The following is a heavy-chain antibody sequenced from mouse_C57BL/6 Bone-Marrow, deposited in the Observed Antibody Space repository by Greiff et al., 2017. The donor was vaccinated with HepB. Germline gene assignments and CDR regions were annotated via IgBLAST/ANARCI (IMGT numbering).Heavy chain of an antibody. V-gene: IGHV1-69*01. CDR1: GYTFTSYW. J-gene: IGHJ3*01. Sequence: QVQLKQPGAELVMPGASVKLSCKASGYTFTSYWMHWVKQRPGQGLEWIGEIDPSDSYTNYNQKFKGKSTLTVDKSSSTAYMQLSSLTSEDSAVYYCARREEGSSGSFLAYWGQGTLVTVSA. CDR3: ARREEGSSGSFLAY. CDR2: IDPSDSYT. D-gene: IGHD3-2*02.